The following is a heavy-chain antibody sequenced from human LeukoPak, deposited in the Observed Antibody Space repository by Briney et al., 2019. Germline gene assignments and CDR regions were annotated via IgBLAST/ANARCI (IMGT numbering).Heavy chain of an antibody. J-gene: IGHJ4*02. V-gene: IGHV3-21*01. CDR1: GFTFSSYA. Sequence: GGSLRLSCAASGFTFSSYAMNWVRQAPGKGLEWVSSISSSSGYIFYADSVKGRFTISRDNSKKIVYLQMDSLRVDDTAVYYCAKDGPRPPLGGVSLRYYFDYWGQGTLVTVSS. CDR3: AKDGPRPPLGGVSLRYYFDY. CDR2: ISSSSGYI. D-gene: IGHD3-16*01.